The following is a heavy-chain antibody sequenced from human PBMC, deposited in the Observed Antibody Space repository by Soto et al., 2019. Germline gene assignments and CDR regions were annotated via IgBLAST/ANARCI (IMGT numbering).Heavy chain of an antibody. D-gene: IGHD3-3*01. CDR1: GYTFTSYA. Sequence: ASVKVSCKASGYTFTSYAMHWVRQAPGQRLEWMGWINAGNGNTKYSQKFQGRVTITRDTSASTAYMELSSLRSEDTAVYYCARAPVLRFLEWLSDGHSLKGYYYGMDVWGQGTTVTVSS. J-gene: IGHJ6*02. V-gene: IGHV1-3*01. CDR3: ARAPVLRFLEWLSDGHSLKGYYYGMDV. CDR2: INAGNGNT.